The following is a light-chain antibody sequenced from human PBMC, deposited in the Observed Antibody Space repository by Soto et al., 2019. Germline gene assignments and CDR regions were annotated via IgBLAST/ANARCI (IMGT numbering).Light chain of an antibody. CDR1: SSDVGGYNY. CDR2: DVS. V-gene: IGLV2-14*01. CDR3: SSYTSSSTRV. J-gene: IGLJ1*01. Sequence: QSALTQPASVSGSPGQSITISCTGTSSDVGGYNYVSWYQQHPGKAPKLMIYDVSNRPSGVSNRFSGSKSGNTASLTISGLQAEDEADYYCSSYTSSSTRVFGNGTKLTAL.